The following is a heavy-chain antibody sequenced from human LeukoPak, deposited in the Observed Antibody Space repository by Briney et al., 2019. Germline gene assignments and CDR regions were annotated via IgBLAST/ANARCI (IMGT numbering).Heavy chain of an antibody. V-gene: IGHV3-21*01. CDR3: ARHLTDQPVGAFDI. CDR2: ISSSSSYI. D-gene: IGHD3-3*02. CDR1: GFTFSSYS. Sequence: GGSLRLSCAASGFTFSSYSMNWVRQAPGKGLEWVSSISSSSSYIYYADSVKGRFTISRDNAKNSLYLQMNSLRAEDTAVYYCARHLTDQPVGAFDIWGQGTMVTVSS. J-gene: IGHJ3*02.